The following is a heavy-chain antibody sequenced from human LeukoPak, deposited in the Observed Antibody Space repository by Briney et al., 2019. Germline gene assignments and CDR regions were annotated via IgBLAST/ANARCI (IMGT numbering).Heavy chain of an antibody. Sequence: ASVKVSCTASGYTFTSYGISWVRQAPGQGLEWMGWISAYNGNTNYAQKLQGRVTMTTDTSTSTAYMELRSLRSDDTAVYYCAREPNSGSYVVEKTSGDEPGGPPPYYYYYYGMDVWGQGTTVTVSS. CDR2: ISAYNGNT. CDR3: AREPNSGSYVVEKTSGDEPGGPPPYYYYYYGMDV. J-gene: IGHJ6*02. CDR1: GYTFTSYG. V-gene: IGHV1-18*01. D-gene: IGHD1-26*01.